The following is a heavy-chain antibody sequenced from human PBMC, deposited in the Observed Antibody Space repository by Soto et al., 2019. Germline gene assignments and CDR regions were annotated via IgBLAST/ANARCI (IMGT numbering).Heavy chain of an antibody. CDR3: ATSMRHTLNP. D-gene: IGHD2-8*01. Sequence: EVQVVESGGGLVQPGGSLRLSCAASGFTFSSHWMTWVRQVPGKGLEWVANINQDGSDQYYVDSVKGRFPIYRDNAKNSLCLHMNSLRVEDTAVYYCATSMRHTLNPWGQGTLVTVSS. CDR2: INQDGSDQ. J-gene: IGHJ5*02. CDR1: GFTFSSHW. V-gene: IGHV3-7*01.